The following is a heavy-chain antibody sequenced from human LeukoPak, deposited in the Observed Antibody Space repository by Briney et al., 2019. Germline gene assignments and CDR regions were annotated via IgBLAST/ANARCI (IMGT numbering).Heavy chain of an antibody. J-gene: IGHJ4*02. D-gene: IGHD3-10*01. CDR1: GFTFNNAW. CDR2: IKSNTDGGTT. V-gene: IGHV3-15*01. Sequence: PGGSLRLSCAGSGFTFNNAWMSWVRQAPGKGLEWVGRIKSNTDGGTTDYAAPVKGRFTISRDDSKNTLYLQMNSLKTEDTAVYYCARDNSLGIYYGSGPFDYWGQGTLVTVSS. CDR3: ARDNSLGIYYGSGPFDY.